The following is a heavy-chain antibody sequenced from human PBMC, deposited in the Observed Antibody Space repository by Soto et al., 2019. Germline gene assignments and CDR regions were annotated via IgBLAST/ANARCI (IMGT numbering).Heavy chain of an antibody. V-gene: IGHV4-39*01. CDR3: ARHDLLRYFDWLLPRQERHYFDY. Sequence: SETLSLTCTVSGGSISSSSYYWGWIRQPPGKGLEWIGSIYYSGSTYYNPSLKSRDTISVDTSKNQFSLKLSSVTAADTAVYYCARHDLLRYFDWLLPRQERHYFDYWGQGTLVTVSS. CDR2: IYYSGST. J-gene: IGHJ4*02. CDR1: GGSISSSSYY. D-gene: IGHD3-9*01.